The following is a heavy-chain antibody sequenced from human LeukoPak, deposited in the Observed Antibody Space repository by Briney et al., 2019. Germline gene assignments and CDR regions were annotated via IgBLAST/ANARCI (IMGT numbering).Heavy chain of an antibody. D-gene: IGHD3-3*01. J-gene: IGHJ6*03. CDR3: ARSLRYDFWSTRHRVDYYYMDV. CDR1: GYTFTSYD. CDR2: MNPNSGNT. Sequence: GASVKVSRKASGYTFTSYDINWVRQATGQGLEWMGWMNPNSGNTGYAQKFQGRVTITRNTSISTAYMELSSLRSEDTAVYYCARSLRYDFWSTRHRVDYYYMDVWGKGTTVTVSS. V-gene: IGHV1-8*03.